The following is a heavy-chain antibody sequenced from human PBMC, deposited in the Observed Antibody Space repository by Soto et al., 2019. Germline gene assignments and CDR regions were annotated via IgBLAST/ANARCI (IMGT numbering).Heavy chain of an antibody. V-gene: IGHV4-59*01. CDR2: IYFNGNT. CDR1: GCSISGYY. J-gene: IGHJ4*02. D-gene: IGHD1-26*01. Sequence: XETLCLTCPVAGCSISGYYWSWIRQPPGKGLEWIGYIYFNGNTNYNPSLKSRVTILVDTSKNQISLTLSSVTAADTAVYYCARGFWDHDGSYSGFDYWGQGTLFTVSS. CDR3: ARGFWDHDGSYSGFDY.